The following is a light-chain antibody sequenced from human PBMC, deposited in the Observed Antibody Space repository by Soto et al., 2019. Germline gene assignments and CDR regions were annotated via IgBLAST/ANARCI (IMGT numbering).Light chain of an antibody. CDR1: QSVRSSY. CDR3: QQYGSSPNA. J-gene: IGKJ5*01. Sequence: IVLTQSPGTLSLSPGERATLSCRASQSVRSSYLAWYQQKPGQAPRLLIYGASSRATGIPDRFSGSGSGTDFTLTISRLEPEDFAVYYCQQYGSSPNAFGQGTRLEI. V-gene: IGKV3-20*01. CDR2: GAS.